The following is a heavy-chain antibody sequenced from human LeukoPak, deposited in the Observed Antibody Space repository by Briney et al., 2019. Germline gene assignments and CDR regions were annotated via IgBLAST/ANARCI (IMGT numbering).Heavy chain of an antibody. CDR1: GGSISSSSYY. D-gene: IGHD1-26*01. CDR3: ARFSGSYFFDY. Sequence: SETLSLTCTVSGGSISSSSYYWGWIRQPPGKGLEWIGSIYYSGSTYYNPSLKSRVTISVDTSKNQFSLKLSSVTAADTAVYYCARFSGSYFFDYWGQGTLVTASS. CDR2: IYYSGST. V-gene: IGHV4-39*07. J-gene: IGHJ4*02.